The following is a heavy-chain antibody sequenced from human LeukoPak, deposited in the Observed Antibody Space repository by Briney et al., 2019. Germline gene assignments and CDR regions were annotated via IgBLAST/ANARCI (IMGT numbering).Heavy chain of an antibody. D-gene: IGHD2-2*01. Sequence: ASVNVSCKASGYTFTSYGISWVRQAPGQGLEWMGWISAYNGNTNYAQKLQGRVTMTTDTSTSTAYMELRSLRSDDTAVYYCARFSGWDIVVVPAADLFDYWGQGTLVTVSS. CDR2: ISAYNGNT. CDR1: GYTFTSYG. CDR3: ARFSGWDIVVVPAADLFDY. V-gene: IGHV1-18*04. J-gene: IGHJ4*02.